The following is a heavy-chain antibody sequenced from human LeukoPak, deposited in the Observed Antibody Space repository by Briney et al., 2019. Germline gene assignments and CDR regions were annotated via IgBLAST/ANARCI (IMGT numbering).Heavy chain of an antibody. CDR2: IYTSGST. D-gene: IGHD3-10*01. Sequence: PSQTLSLTCTVSGGSISSGSYYWSWIRQPAGKGLEWIGRIYTSGSTNYNPSLKSRVTISVDTSKNQFSLKLSSVTAADTAVYYCARDTMVRGDIALYAFDIWGQGTMVTVSS. CDR3: ARDTMVRGDIALYAFDI. V-gene: IGHV4-61*02. J-gene: IGHJ3*02. CDR1: GGSISSGSYY.